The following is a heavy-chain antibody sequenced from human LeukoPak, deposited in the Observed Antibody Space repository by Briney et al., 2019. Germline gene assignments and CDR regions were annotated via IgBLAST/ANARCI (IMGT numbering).Heavy chain of an antibody. D-gene: IGHD6-19*01. CDR1: GFTFSSYE. CDR2: ISSSGSTI. Sequence: GGSLRLSCAASGFTFSSYEMNWVRQAPGKGLEWVSYISSSGSTIYYADSVKGRFTISRDNAKNSLYLQMNSLRAEDTAVYYCARDRDVVAVAGPGFFDSWGQGTLVTVSS. V-gene: IGHV3-48*03. CDR3: ARDRDVVAVAGPGFFDS. J-gene: IGHJ4*02.